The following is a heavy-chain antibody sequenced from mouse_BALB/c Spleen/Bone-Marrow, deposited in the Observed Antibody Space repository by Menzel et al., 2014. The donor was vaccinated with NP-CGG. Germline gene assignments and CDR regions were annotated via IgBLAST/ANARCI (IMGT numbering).Heavy chain of an antibody. Sequence: EVQRVESGTVLARPGASVKMSCKASDYTFTSYRMHWLKQRPGQGLEWIGAIYPGNSDTSYNQKFKGKAELTADKSTSTAYMDLSSLTNEDSAVYYCTLAYFGQGDWFFDVWGAGTTVTVSS. CDR3: TLAYFGQGDWFFDV. D-gene: IGHD2-10*01. CDR1: DYTFTSYR. CDR2: IYPGNSDT. J-gene: IGHJ1*01. V-gene: IGHV1-5*01.